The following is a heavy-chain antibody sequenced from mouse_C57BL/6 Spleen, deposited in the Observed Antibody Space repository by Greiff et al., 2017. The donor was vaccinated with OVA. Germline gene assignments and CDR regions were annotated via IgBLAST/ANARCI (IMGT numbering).Heavy chain of an antibody. J-gene: IGHJ4*01. CDR2: IDPEDGDT. CDR3: TLRYDYDEDY. D-gene: IGHD2-4*01. CDR1: GFNIKDDY. V-gene: IGHV14-4*01. Sequence: EVQLQQSGAELVRPGASVKLSCTASGFNIKDDYMHWVKQRPEQGLEWIGWIDPEDGDTEYASKFQGKATITADTSSNTAYLQLSSLTSEDTAVYYCTLRYDYDEDYWGQGTSVTVSS.